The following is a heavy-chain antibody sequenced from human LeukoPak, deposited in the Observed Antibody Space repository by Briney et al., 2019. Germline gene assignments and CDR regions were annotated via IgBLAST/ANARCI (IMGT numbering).Heavy chain of an antibody. Sequence: QPGGSLRLSCAASGFTFSSYAMHWVRQAPGKGPEWVAVISYDGSNKYYADSVKGRFIISRDNSKNTLYVQMNSLRAEDTAVYYCAKGGRIWGSYRFDGFDMWGQGTTVTVSS. CDR1: GFTFSSYA. J-gene: IGHJ3*02. CDR3: AKGGRIWGSYRFDGFDM. V-gene: IGHV3-30-3*01. D-gene: IGHD3-16*02. CDR2: ISYDGSNK.